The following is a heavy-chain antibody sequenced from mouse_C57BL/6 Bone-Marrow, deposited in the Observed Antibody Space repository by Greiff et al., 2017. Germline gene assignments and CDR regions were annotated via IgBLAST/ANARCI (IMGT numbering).Heavy chain of an antibody. V-gene: IGHV1-50*01. CDR3: ASFYGRERAFAY. D-gene: IGHD1-1*01. CDR2: IDPSDSYT. CDR1: GYTFTSYW. J-gene: IGHJ3*01. Sequence: QVQLQQPGAELVKPGASVKLSCKASGYTFTSYWMQWVKQRPGQGLEWIGEIDPSDSYTNYNQKFKGKATLTVDTSSSTAYMQLSSLTSEDSAVYYCASFYGRERAFAYWGQGTLVTVSA.